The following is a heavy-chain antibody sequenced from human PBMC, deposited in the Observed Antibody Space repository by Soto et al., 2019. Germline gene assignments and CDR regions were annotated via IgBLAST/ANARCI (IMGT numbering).Heavy chain of an antibody. D-gene: IGHD6-19*01. CDR2: ISYDGSNK. Sequence: GGSLRLSCAASGFTFSSYGMHWVRQAPGKGLEWVAVISYDGSNKYYADSVKGRFTISRDNSKNTLYLQMNSLRAEDTAVYYCAKVISSGWYDYYYYYGMDVWGQGTTVTVSS. V-gene: IGHV3-30*18. CDR3: AKVISSGWYDYYYYYGMDV. CDR1: GFTFSSYG. J-gene: IGHJ6*02.